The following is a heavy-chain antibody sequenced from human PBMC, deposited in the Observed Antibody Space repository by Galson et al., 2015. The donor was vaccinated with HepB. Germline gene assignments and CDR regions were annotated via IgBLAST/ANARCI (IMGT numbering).Heavy chain of an antibody. CDR2: IYPGDSDT. CDR3: ARHLRGPAERAPLYYYGSGIGFDY. D-gene: IGHD3-10*01. CDR1: GYSFTSYW. J-gene: IGHJ4*02. Sequence: QSGAEVKKPGESLKISCKGSGYSFTSYWIGWVRQMPGKGLEWMGIIYPGDSDTRYSPSFQGQVTISADKSISTAYLQWSSLKASDTAMYYCARHLRGPAERAPLYYYGSGIGFDYWGQGTLVTVSS. V-gene: IGHV5-51*01.